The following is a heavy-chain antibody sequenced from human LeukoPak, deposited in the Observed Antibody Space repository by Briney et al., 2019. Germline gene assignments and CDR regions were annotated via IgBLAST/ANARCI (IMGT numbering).Heavy chain of an antibody. J-gene: IGHJ4*02. Sequence: GGSLRLSCEASGFAFSGYAMSWVRQAPGKGLEYVSSIISSLDIEYAESVRGRFTISRDNAKKFLYLQMNNLGAEDTAVYYCARDRRGYDASGHYYRHFDLWGQGTLVSVSS. CDR3: ARDRRGYDASGHYYRHFDL. CDR2: IISSLDI. D-gene: IGHD3-22*01. CDR1: GFAFSGYA. V-gene: IGHV3-69-1*01.